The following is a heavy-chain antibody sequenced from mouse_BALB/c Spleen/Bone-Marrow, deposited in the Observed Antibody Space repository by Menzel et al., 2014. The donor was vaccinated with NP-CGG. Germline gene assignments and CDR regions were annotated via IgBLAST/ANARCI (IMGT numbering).Heavy chain of an antibody. CDR1: GYAFSSSW. CDR3: ARSPTGTFAY. D-gene: IGHD4-1*01. J-gene: IGHJ3*01. Sequence: VQGVESGPELVRPGASVKLSCKASGYAFSSSWMNWVMQRPGQGLEWIGRIYPGDESTNYNGKFKGKATLTADKSSSTAYMQLSSLTSVDSAVYFCARSPTGTFAYWGQGTLVTVSA. V-gene: IGHV1-82*01. CDR2: IYPGDEST.